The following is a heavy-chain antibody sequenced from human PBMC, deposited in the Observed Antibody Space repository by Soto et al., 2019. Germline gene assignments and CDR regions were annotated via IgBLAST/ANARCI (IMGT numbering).Heavy chain of an antibody. J-gene: IGHJ4*02. CDR3: ARVAGYDSSGELGY. CDR2: IYYSGST. V-gene: IGHV4-30-4*01. D-gene: IGHD3-22*01. Sequence: QVQLQESGPGLVKPSQTLSLTCTVSGGSISSGDYYWSWIRQPPGKGLEWIGYIYYSGSTYYNPSPKRRVTISVDTSQNQFSLKLSSVTAADTAVYYCARVAGYDSSGELGYWGQGTLVTVSS. CDR1: GGSISSGDYY.